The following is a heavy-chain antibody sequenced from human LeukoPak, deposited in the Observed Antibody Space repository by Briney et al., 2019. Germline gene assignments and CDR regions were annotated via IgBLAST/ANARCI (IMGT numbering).Heavy chain of an antibody. CDR1: GFSFSSYS. V-gene: IGHV3-21*01. CDR2: ISSSSSYK. J-gene: IGHJ4*02. CDR3: WPSSSWSF. D-gene: IGHD6-13*01. Sequence: PGGSLRLSCAASGFSFSSYSMNWVRQPPGKGLEWVSSISSSSSYKYYADSVKGRFTISRDNAKNSLYLQMNSLRAEDTAVYYCWPSSSWSFWGQGTLVTVSS.